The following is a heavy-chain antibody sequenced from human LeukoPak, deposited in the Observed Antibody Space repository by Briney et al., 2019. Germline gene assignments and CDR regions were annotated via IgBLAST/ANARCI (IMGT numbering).Heavy chain of an antibody. D-gene: IGHD4-17*01. CDR1: GFTFSTYG. J-gene: IGHJ4*02. CDR2: IRYDGSNE. Sequence: PGGSLRLSCAASGFTFSTYGMHWVRQAPGKGREWVAFIRYDGSNEYYADSVRGRFTISRDNSKNTLYLQMNSLRAEDTAVYYCAKVLRIDFWGQGTLVTVSS. CDR3: AKVLRIDF. V-gene: IGHV3-30*02.